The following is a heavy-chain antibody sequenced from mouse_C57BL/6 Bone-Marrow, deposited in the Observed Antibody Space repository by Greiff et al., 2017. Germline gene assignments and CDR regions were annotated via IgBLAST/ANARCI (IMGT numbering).Heavy chain of an antibody. J-gene: IGHJ2*01. CDR3: TRNPIEGY. Sequence: VQLQQSGAELVRPGASVTLSCKASGYTFTDYEMHWVKQTPVHGLEWIGAIDPETGGTAYNQKFKGKAILTADKSSSTAYMELRSLTSADSAVYYCTRNPIEGYWGQGTTLTVSS. CDR2: IDPETGGT. V-gene: IGHV1-15*01. CDR1: GYTFTDYE.